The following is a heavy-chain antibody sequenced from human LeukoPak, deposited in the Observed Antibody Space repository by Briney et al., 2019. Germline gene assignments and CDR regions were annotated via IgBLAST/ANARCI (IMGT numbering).Heavy chain of an antibody. V-gene: IGHV3-30*02. CDR3: AKDRGTSWLLEDYFDY. Sequence: GGSLRLSCAASGFTFSNYAMHWVRQAPGKGLEWVAFIRYDGSNKYYVDSVKGRFTISRDNSKNTLYLQMNSLRPEDTAVYYCAKDRGTSWLLEDYFDYWGQGTLVTVSS. CDR2: IRYDGSNK. CDR1: GFTFSNYA. J-gene: IGHJ4*02. D-gene: IGHD2-2*01.